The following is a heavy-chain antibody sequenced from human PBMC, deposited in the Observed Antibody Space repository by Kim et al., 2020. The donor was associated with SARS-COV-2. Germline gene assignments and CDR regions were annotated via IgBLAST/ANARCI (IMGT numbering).Heavy chain of an antibody. D-gene: IGHD3-16*01. V-gene: IGHV4-59*01. Sequence: YHPSLKSRVTISVDTSKNQFSLKLSSVTAADTAVYYCARDQGGGYDAFDIWGQGTMVTVSS. J-gene: IGHJ3*02. CDR3: ARDQGGGYDAFDI.